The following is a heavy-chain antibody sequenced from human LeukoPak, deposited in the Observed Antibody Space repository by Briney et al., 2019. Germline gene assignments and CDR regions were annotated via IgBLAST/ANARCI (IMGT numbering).Heavy chain of an antibody. Sequence: SETLSLTCTVSGGSISSYYWSWIRQPPGKGLEWIGYIYYSGSTNYNPSLKSRVTISVDTSKNQFSLKLSSVTAADTAVYYCARHPLRPGPSYYFDYWGQGTLVTVSS. D-gene: IGHD6-6*01. J-gene: IGHJ4*02. CDR3: ARHPLRPGPSYYFDY. CDR2: IYYSGST. CDR1: GGSISSYY. V-gene: IGHV4-59*08.